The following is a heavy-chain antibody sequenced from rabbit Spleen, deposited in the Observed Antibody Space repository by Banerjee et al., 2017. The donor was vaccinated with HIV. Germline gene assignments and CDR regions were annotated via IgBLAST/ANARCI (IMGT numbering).Heavy chain of an antibody. CDR3: ARRGDDGVAYASDL. J-gene: IGHJ4*01. Sequence: WIACILTASGTTKYANWVNGRFTGSKTSSTTVSLQMTSLTAADTATYFCARRGDDGVAYASDLWGPGTLVTVS. CDR2: ILTASGTT. V-gene: IGHV1S40*01. D-gene: IGHD6-1*01.